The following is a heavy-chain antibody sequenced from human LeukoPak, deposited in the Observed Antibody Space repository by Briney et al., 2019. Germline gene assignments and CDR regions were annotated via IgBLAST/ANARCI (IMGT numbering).Heavy chain of an antibody. CDR2: ISYDGSNK. D-gene: IGHD3-16*01. Sequence: GGSLRLSCAASGFTFSNYGMHWVRQAPGKGLEWVALISYDGSNKFYSDSVKGRFTISRDNSKNTLYLQMNSLRAKDTAVYYCASDYTRGYWGQGTLATVSS. V-gene: IGHV3-30*03. J-gene: IGHJ4*02. CDR3: ASDYTRGY. CDR1: GFTFSNYG.